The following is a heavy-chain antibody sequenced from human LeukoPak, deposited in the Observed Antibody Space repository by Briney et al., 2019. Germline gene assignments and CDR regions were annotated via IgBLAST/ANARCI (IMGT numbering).Heavy chain of an antibody. D-gene: IGHD3-3*01. CDR2: IRSKAYGGTT. CDR3: TRGYDFCDY. J-gene: IGHJ4*02. Sequence: GGSLRLSCAASGFTFSSYWMSWVRQAPGKGLEWVGFIRSKAYGGTTEYAASVKGRFTISRDDSKSIAYLQMNSLKTEDTAVYYCTRGYDFCDYWGQGTLVTVSS. CDR1: GFTFSSYW. V-gene: IGHV3-49*04.